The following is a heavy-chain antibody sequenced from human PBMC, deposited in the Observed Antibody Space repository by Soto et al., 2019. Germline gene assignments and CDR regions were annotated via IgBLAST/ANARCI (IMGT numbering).Heavy chain of an antibody. CDR1: GGTFSSYA. J-gene: IGHJ6*02. D-gene: IGHD3-16*01. Sequence: SVKVSCKASGGTFSSYAISWVRQAPGQGLEWMGGIIPIFGTANYAQKFQGRVTITADESTSTAYMELSSLRSEDTAVYYCASGDIAVLYTGMDVWGQGTTVTGPS. CDR3: ASGDIAVLYTGMDV. CDR2: IIPIFGTA. V-gene: IGHV1-69*13.